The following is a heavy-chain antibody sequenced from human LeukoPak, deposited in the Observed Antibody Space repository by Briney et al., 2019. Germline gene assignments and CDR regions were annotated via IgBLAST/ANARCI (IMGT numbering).Heavy chain of an antibody. Sequence: ASVKVSCKASGGTFSSYTISWVRQAPGQGFEWMGRIIPILGIANYAQKFQGRVTITADKSTSTAYMELSSLRSEDTAVYYCARERVVNGAFDIWGQGTMVTVSS. J-gene: IGHJ3*02. V-gene: IGHV1-69*04. CDR3: ARERVVNGAFDI. CDR1: GGTFSSYT. D-gene: IGHD3-3*01. CDR2: IIPILGIA.